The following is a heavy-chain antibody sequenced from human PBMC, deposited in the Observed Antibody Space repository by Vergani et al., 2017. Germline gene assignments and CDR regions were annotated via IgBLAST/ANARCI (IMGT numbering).Heavy chain of an antibody. Sequence: QLVQSGAEVRKPGASLKVSCKASGGTFSSYTISWVRQAPGQGLEWMGRIIPILGIANYAQKFQGRVTITADKSTSTAYMELSSLRSEDTAVYYCARDLGYCSGGSCSYWGQGTLVTVSS. V-gene: IGHV1-69*04. CDR3: ARDLGYCSGGSCSY. CDR1: GGTFSSYT. J-gene: IGHJ4*02. CDR2: IIPILGIA. D-gene: IGHD2-15*01.